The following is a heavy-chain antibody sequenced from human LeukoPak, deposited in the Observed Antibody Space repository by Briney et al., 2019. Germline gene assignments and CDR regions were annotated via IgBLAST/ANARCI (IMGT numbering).Heavy chain of an antibody. D-gene: IGHD6-13*01. V-gene: IGHV4-59*01. CDR1: GGSINRYY. CDR2: IYYSGST. J-gene: IGHJ4*02. Sequence: SETLSLTCTVSGGSINRYYWSWIRQPPGKGLEWIGYIYYSGSTNYNPSLKSRVTISVDTSKNQFSLKLSSVTAADTAVYYCATGLQSSWYRPYFDYWGQGTLVTVSS. CDR3: ATGLQSSWYRPYFDY.